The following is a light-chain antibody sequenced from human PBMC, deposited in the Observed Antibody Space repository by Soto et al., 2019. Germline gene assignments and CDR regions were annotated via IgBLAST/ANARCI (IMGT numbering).Light chain of an antibody. Sequence: QSALTQPASVSGSPGQSITISCTGTSSDVGGYNYVSWYQQHPGKAPKLMIYEVSNRPSGVSNRFSGSKSGNTASLTISGLQAEDEADYYCSSYTSSSIDDVFGTGTKATVL. CDR1: SSDVGGYNY. J-gene: IGLJ1*01. CDR3: SSYTSSSIDDV. CDR2: EVS. V-gene: IGLV2-14*01.